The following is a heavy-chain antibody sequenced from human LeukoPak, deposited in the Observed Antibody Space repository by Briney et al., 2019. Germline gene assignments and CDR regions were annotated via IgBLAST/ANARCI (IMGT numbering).Heavy chain of an antibody. Sequence: GGSLRLSCAASGFTFDDYGMSWVRQAPGKGLEWVSGINWNGGSTGYADSVKGRFTISRDNSKNTLYLQMNSLRAEDTAVYYCANDYGDLGDYWGQGTLVTVSS. J-gene: IGHJ4*02. CDR3: ANDYGDLGDY. CDR2: INWNGGST. V-gene: IGHV3-20*04. D-gene: IGHD4-17*01. CDR1: GFTFDDYG.